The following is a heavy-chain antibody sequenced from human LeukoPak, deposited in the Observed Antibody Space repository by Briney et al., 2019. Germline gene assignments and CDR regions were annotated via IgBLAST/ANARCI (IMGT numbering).Heavy chain of an antibody. J-gene: IGHJ6*03. D-gene: IGHD5-18*01. V-gene: IGHV4-30-4*07. CDR3: ARVNTAMVYSYYFYMDV. CDR2: IYYSGST. CDR1: GGSISSGGYS. Sequence: SETLSLTCAVSGGSISSGGYSWSWIRQPPGKGLEWIGYIYYSGSTYNNPSLKSRVTISVDKSKNQFSLKLSSVTAADTAVYYCARVNTAMVYSYYFYMDVWGKGTTVTVSS.